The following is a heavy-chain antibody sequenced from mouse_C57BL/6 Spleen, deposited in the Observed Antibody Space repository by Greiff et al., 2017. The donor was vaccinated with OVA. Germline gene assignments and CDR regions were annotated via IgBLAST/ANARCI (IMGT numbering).Heavy chain of an antibody. Sequence: QVQLQQPGAELVKPGASVKLSCKASGYTFTSYWMHWVKQRPGQGLEWIGMIHPNSGSTNYNEKFKSKATLTADKSSSTAYMQLSSLTSEDSAVYSCARDGAGATYYFDYWGQGTTLTVSS. CDR3: ARDGAGATYYFDY. D-gene: IGHD3-3*01. CDR2: IHPNSGST. CDR1: GYTFTSYW. J-gene: IGHJ2*01. V-gene: IGHV1-64*01.